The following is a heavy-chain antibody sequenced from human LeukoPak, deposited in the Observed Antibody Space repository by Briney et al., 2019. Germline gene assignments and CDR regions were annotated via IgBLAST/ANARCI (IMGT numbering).Heavy chain of an antibody. CDR2: ISGNGGST. CDR1: GFTFSSYA. V-gene: IGHV3-23*01. D-gene: IGHD2-2*02. CDR3: AKGPNIVVVPAAID. Sequence: GGSLRLSCAASGFTFSSYAMSWVRQAPGKGLEWVSAISGNGGSTYYADSVKGRFTISRDKSKNTLHLQMNSLRAEDTAVYYCAKGPNIVVVPAAIDWGQGTLVTVSS. J-gene: IGHJ4*02.